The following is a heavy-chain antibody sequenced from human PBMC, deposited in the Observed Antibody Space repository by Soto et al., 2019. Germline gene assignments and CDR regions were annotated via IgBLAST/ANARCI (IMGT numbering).Heavy chain of an antibody. CDR2: IDFSGTT. CDR1: GASVSRSDSY. Sequence: QLQLQESGPGLVKPWETLSLTCTVSGASVSRSDSYWGWIRQPPGKGLEWIGTIDFSGTTYYNPSLKSRLTMSVDTSKNQFSLNLSSVTAADTAEYYCARHLGIIPPFNWFDPWGQGTLVTVSS. V-gene: IGHV4-39*01. D-gene: IGHD3-3*01. J-gene: IGHJ5*02. CDR3: ARHLGIIPPFNWFDP.